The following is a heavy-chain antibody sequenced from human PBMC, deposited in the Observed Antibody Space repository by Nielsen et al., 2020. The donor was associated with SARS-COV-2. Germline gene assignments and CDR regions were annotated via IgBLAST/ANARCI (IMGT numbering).Heavy chain of an antibody. CDR2: ISYDGSNK. Sequence: GESLKISCAASGFTFSSYAMHWVRPAPGKGLEWVAVISYDGSNKYYADSVKGRFTISRDNSKNTLYLQMNSLRAEDTAVYYCARGRSGGYYYMDVWGKGTTVTVSS. CDR1: GFTFSSYA. V-gene: IGHV3-30-3*01. D-gene: IGHD3-10*01. J-gene: IGHJ6*03. CDR3: ARGRSGGYYYMDV.